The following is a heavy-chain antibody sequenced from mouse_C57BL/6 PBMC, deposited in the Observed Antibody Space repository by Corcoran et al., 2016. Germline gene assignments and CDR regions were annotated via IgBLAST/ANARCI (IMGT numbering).Heavy chain of an antibody. CDR1: GYTFTDYY. Sequence: EVQLQQSGPELVKPGASVKTSCKASGYTFTDYYMNWVKQSHGKSLEWIGDINPNNGGTSYNQKFKGKATLTVDKSSSTAYMELRSLTSEDSAGYYCARRGDSLYAMDYWGQGTSVTVSS. CDR3: ARRGDSLYAMDY. V-gene: IGHV1-26*01. CDR2: INPNNGGT. J-gene: IGHJ4*01.